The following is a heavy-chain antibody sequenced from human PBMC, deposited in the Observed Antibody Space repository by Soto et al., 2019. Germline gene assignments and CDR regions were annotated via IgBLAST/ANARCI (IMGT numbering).Heavy chain of an antibody. CDR1: GFTFDDYA. J-gene: IGHJ5*02. Sequence: GGSLRLSCAASGFTFDDYAMHWVRQAPGKGLEWVSGISWNSGSIGYADSVKGRFTISRDNAKNSLYLQMNSLRAEDTALYYCAKEVAGWGSPGITIFGPFDPWGRGTLVTVSS. D-gene: IGHD3-3*01. CDR3: AKEVAGWGSPGITIFGPFDP. V-gene: IGHV3-9*01. CDR2: ISWNSGSI.